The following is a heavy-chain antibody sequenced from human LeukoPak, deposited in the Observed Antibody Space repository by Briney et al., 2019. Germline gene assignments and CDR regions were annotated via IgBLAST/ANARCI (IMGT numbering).Heavy chain of an antibody. D-gene: IGHD2-15*01. V-gene: IGHV3-21*01. Sequence: GGSLRPSCAASGFTFSSYSMNWVRQAPGKGLEWVSSISSSSSYIYYADSVKGRFTTSRDNAKNSLYLQMNSLRAEDTAVYYCARSVGCSGGSCYDYFDYWGQGTLVTVSS. CDR1: GFTFSSYS. CDR2: ISSSSSYI. J-gene: IGHJ4*02. CDR3: ARSVGCSGGSCYDYFDY.